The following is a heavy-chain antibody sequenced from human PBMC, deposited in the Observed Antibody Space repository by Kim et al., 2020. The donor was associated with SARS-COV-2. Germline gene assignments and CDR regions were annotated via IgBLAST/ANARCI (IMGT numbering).Heavy chain of an antibody. CDR1: GFTFSDYY. D-gene: IGHD5-12*01. V-gene: IGHV3-11*05. CDR3: ARDARMVATTAVADGMDV. J-gene: IGHJ6*02. CDR2: ISSSSSYT. Sequence: GGSLRLSCAASGFTFSDYYMSWIRQAPGKGLEWVSYISSSSSYTNYADSVKGRFTISRDNARNSLYLQMNSLRAEDTAVYYCARDARMVATTAVADGMDVWGQGTTVTVSS.